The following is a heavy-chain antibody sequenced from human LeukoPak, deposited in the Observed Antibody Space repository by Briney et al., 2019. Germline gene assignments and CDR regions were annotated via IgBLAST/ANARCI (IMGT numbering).Heavy chain of an antibody. Sequence: GASVTVSCTASGYTFTSYYMHWVRQAPGQGLEWMGIINPSGGSTSYAQKFQGRVTMTRDTSTSTVYMELSSLRSEDTAVYYCARARRYCSGGSCYRRDDAFDIWGQGTMVTVSS. CDR2: INPSGGST. D-gene: IGHD2-15*01. J-gene: IGHJ3*02. V-gene: IGHV1-46*01. CDR1: GYTFTSYY. CDR3: ARARRYCSGGSCYRRDDAFDI.